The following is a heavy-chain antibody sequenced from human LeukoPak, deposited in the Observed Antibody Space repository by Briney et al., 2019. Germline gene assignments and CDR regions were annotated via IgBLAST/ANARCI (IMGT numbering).Heavy chain of an antibody. Sequence: HSGGSLRLSCAASGFTFRTYGMNWVRQAPGKGLDWVSYISSSSSTIYYADSVKGRFTISRDNSKNMLYLQMDSLRAEDTAVYYCARSSSGSHWYGLDVWGQGSTVTVSS. V-gene: IGHV3-48*01. CDR2: ISSSSSTI. J-gene: IGHJ6*02. CDR1: GFTFRTYG. CDR3: ARSSSGSHWYGLDV. D-gene: IGHD2-8*02.